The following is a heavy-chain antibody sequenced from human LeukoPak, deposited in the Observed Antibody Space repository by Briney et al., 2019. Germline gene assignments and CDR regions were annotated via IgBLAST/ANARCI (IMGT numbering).Heavy chain of an antibody. Sequence: GGSLRLSCAASGFTFSSYAMSWVRQAPGKGLEWVSAISGSGGSTYYADSVKGRFTISRDNSRNTVFLQMKSLTAEDTAVYYCAKEVRESAWFYFDYWGQGTLATVSS. CDR1: GFTFSSYA. CDR2: ISGSGGST. CDR3: AKEVRESAWFYFDY. V-gene: IGHV3-23*01. D-gene: IGHD3-10*01. J-gene: IGHJ4*02.